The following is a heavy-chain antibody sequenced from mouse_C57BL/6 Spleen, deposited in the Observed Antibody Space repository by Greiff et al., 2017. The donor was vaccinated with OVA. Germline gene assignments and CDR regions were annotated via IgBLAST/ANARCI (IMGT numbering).Heavy chain of an antibody. J-gene: IGHJ3*01. D-gene: IGHD1-1*01. CDR1: GYAFSSSW. V-gene: IGHV1-82*01. CDR2: IYPGDGDT. CDR3: ARDYGSSSLRLAY. Sequence: VQLKESGPELVKPGASVKISCKASGYAFSSSWMNWVKQRPGKGLEWIGRIYPGDGDTNYNGKFKGKATLTADKSSSTAYMQLSSLTSEDSAVYFCARDYGSSSLRLAYWGQGTLVTVSA.